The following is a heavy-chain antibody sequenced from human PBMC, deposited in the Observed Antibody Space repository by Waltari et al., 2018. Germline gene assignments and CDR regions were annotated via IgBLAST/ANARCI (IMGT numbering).Heavy chain of an antibody. Sequence: QVQLVQSGAEVKKPGASVKVSCKVSGYTLTELSMHWVRQAPGKGLEWRGGFDAEDGETTYAQKFQGRVTMTEETSTDTAYMELSSLRSEDTAVYYCATYYYDSSGYYYYLYWGQGTLVTVSS. J-gene: IGHJ4*02. V-gene: IGHV1-24*01. CDR1: GYTLTELS. CDR3: ATYYYDSSGYYYYLY. CDR2: FDAEDGET. D-gene: IGHD3-22*01.